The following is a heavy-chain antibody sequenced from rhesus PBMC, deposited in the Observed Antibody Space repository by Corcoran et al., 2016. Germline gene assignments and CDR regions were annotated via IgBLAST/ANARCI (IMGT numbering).Heavy chain of an antibody. Sequence: EVQLVESGGGLVQHGGSLRLSCAASGFTFSDYYMSWVRQAPGEGPEWVGFIRNKANGGTAEDAATAKGRSTTSIDDTQSIASLQLNILKTDATAVYYCARDSRYNCWTCYFNGSDSWGQGVAVTVSS. V-gene: IGHV3S22*01. CDR1: GFTFSDYY. CDR2: IRNKANGGTA. CDR3: ARDSRYNCWTCYFNGSDS. J-gene: IGHJ6*01. D-gene: IGHD3-3*01.